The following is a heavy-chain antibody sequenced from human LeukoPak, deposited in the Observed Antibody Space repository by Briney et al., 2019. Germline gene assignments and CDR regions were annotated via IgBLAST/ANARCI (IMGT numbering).Heavy chain of an antibody. CDR2: INNNGGST. D-gene: IGHD6-13*01. CDR1: GFTFSSCA. J-gene: IGHJ4*02. V-gene: IGHV3-64D*08. CDR3: VKVVGSSICYHFDY. Sequence: PGGSLRLSCSASGFTFSSCAMHWVRQAPGKGLEYVSAINNNGGSTYYADSVKGRFTISRDNSKNTLYLQMTSLRVEDTAVYYCVKVVGSSICYHFDYWGQGTLVTVSS.